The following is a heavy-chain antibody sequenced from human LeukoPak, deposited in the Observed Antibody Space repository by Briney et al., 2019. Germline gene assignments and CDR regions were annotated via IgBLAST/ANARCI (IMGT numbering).Heavy chain of an antibody. CDR3: ARGSILLWFGELLSDYFDY. D-gene: IGHD3-10*01. Sequence: GGSLRLSCAASGFTFSSYAMHWVRQAPGKGLEWVAVISYDGSNKYYADSVKGRFTISRDNSKNTLYLQMNSLRAEDTAVYYCARGSILLWFGELLSDYFDYWAREPWSPSPQ. J-gene: IGHJ4*02. CDR1: GFTFSSYA. CDR2: ISYDGSNK. V-gene: IGHV3-30*04.